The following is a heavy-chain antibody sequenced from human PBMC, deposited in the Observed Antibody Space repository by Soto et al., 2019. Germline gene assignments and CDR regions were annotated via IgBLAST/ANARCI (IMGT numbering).Heavy chain of an antibody. CDR3: VKDRLAVIYRFDK. Sequence: QLVESGGGVVQPGRSLRLSCAASGFLFNNYGMHWVRKAPGKGLEWVAVISSDGIETYYVDSAKGRFTISRANCKKILFMESPSVIFEDKGVYYCVKDRLAVIYRFDKWVQGPLVTVSS. D-gene: IGHD6-19*01. CDR2: ISSDGIET. V-gene: IGHV3-30*18. CDR1: GFLFNNYG. J-gene: IGHJ4*02.